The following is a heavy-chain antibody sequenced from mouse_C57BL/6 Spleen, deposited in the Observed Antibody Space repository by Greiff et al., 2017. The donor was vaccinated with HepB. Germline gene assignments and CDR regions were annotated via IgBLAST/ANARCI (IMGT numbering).Heavy chain of an antibody. CDR2: IYPGDGDT. Sequence: QVQLQQSGPELVKPGASVKISCKASGYAFSSSWMNWVKQRPGKGLEWIGRIYPGDGDTNYNGKFKGKATLTADKSSSTAYMQLSSLTSEDSAVYCCAKVYYGSMNWYFDVWGTGTTVTVSS. CDR1: GYAFSSSW. J-gene: IGHJ1*03. V-gene: IGHV1-82*01. D-gene: IGHD1-1*01. CDR3: AKVYYGSMNWYFDV.